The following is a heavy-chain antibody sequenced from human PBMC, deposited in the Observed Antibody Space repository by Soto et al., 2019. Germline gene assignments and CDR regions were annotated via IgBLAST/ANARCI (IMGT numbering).Heavy chain of an antibody. D-gene: IGHD3-16*01. Sequence: SVKVSCKASGGTFSSYAISWLRQSPGQGLEWMGGIIPIFGTANYAQKFQGRVTITADESTSTAYMELSSLRSEDTAVYYCARDDPNLRYYYYYGMDVWGQGTTVTVSS. CDR1: GGTFSSYA. V-gene: IGHV1-69*13. CDR3: ARDDPNLRYYYYYGMDV. CDR2: IIPIFGTA. J-gene: IGHJ6*02.